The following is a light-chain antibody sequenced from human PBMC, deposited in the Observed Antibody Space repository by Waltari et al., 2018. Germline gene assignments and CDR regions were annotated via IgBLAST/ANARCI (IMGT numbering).Light chain of an antibody. CDR3: QTGGHGTWV. J-gene: IGLJ3*02. CDR2: VNSDGSH. CDR1: SGYSSNV. V-gene: IGLV4-69*01. Sequence: LVLTQSPSASASLGASVKLTCTLSSGYSSNVIAWLQQQPGKGPRDLMKVNSDGSHRKGDDIPDRVSASNSGTEYYLTISRLQSEDEADYYCQTGGHGTWVFGGGTKLTVL.